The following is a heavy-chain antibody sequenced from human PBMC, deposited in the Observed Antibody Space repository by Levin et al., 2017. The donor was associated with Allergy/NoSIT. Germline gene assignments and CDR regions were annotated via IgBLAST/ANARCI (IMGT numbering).Heavy chain of an antibody. V-gene: IGHV3-30*18. Sequence: PGGSLRLSCAASGFTFSSYGMHWVRQAPGKGLEWVAVISYDGSNKYYEDSVKGRFTISRDNSNNTLYLQMNSLRAEDTAVYYCAKDGVRGVYYFDYWGQGTLVTVSS. J-gene: IGHJ4*02. CDR1: GFTFSSYG. CDR2: ISYDGSNK. CDR3: AKDGVRGVYYFDY. D-gene: IGHD3-10*01.